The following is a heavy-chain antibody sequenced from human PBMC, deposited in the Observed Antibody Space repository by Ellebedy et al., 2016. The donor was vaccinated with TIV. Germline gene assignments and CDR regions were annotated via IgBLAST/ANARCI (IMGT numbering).Heavy chain of an antibody. D-gene: IGHD6-13*01. V-gene: IGHV3-7*03. CDR2: MNQDGSEK. Sequence: GGSLRLSCAASGFTLSSYWMSWVRQAPGKGLEWVANMNQDGSEKYYVDSVKGRFSISRDSAKNSLYLQMNSLRAEDTAVYYCARAVGGSSSLWGQGTLVTVSS. J-gene: IGHJ4*02. CDR1: GFTLSSYW. CDR3: ARAVGGSSSL.